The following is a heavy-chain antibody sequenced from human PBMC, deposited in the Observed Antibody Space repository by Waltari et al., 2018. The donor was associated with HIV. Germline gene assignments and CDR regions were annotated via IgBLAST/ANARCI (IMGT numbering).Heavy chain of an antibody. CDR2: IDHSGGT. Sequence: QQWGTGLLMPSETLSLTCAVYGESFSAYYWTWIRQSPGSGLEWIGEIDHSGGTNYNTSHRNLVTISVDTSKNQFSLKLTSMTAADTGLYYCARGPHTSIFGVVKYFQPWGQGTLVTVSS. J-gene: IGHJ1*01. V-gene: IGHV4-34*02. CDR3: ARGPHTSIFGVVKYFQP. D-gene: IGHD3-3*01. CDR1: GESFSAYY.